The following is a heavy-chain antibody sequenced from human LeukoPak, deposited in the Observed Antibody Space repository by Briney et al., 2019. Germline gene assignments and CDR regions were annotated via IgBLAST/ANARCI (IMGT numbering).Heavy chain of an antibody. D-gene: IGHD3-9*01. CDR3: ARDFDMGITPGDDFDF. V-gene: IGHV3-74*01. Sequence: GGSLRLSCAASGFSFSKYWMHWVRQTPGEGLVWVARIKEDGTYTSYAASVKGRFTISRDNARNTVFLQMNRLRAEDTAVYYCARDFDMGITPGDDFDFWGQGTLVTVSS. J-gene: IGHJ4*02. CDR2: IKEDGTYT. CDR1: GFSFSKYW.